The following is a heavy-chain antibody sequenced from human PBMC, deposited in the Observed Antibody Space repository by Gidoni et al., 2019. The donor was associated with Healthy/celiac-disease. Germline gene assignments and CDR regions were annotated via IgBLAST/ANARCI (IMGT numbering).Heavy chain of an antibody. CDR2: ISSSGSTI. D-gene: IGHD4-17*01. Sequence: EVQLVESGGGLVQPGGSLRLSCAASGFTFSSYELNWVRQAPGKGLEWVSYISSSGSTIYYADSVKGRFTISRDNAKNSLYLQMNSLRAEDTAVYYCAREHPYGDYVYYYYYGMDVWGQGTTVTVSS. CDR3: AREHPYGDYVYYYYYGMDV. CDR1: GFTFSSYE. V-gene: IGHV3-48*03. J-gene: IGHJ6*02.